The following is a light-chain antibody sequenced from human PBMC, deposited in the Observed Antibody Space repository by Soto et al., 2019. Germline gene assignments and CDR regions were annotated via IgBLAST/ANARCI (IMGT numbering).Light chain of an antibody. Sequence: DIQMTPSPSPPSASLGDRITLTFRASQGISGRLAWYQQKPGKAPNLLIYDVSNLESGVPSRFSGTGSGTEFTLTINSLQPDDFATYYCQQYNSYSTFGPGTKVDIK. J-gene: IGKJ1*01. CDR1: QGISGR. CDR2: DVS. V-gene: IGKV1-5*01. CDR3: QQYNSYST.